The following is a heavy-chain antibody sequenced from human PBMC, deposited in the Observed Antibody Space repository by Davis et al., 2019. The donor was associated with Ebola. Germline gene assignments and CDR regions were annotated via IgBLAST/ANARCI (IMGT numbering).Heavy chain of an antibody. CDR3: AKDFIKLSPYYYYGMDV. CDR2: ISGSGGST. D-gene: IGHD3-16*02. CDR1: GFTFSSYA. Sequence: PGGSLRLSCAASGFTFSSYAMSWVRQAPGKGLEWVSAISGSGGSTYYADSVKGRFTISRDNSKNTLYLQMNSLRAEDTAVYYCAKDFIKLSPYYYYGMDVWGQGTTVTVSS. V-gene: IGHV3-23*01. J-gene: IGHJ6*02.